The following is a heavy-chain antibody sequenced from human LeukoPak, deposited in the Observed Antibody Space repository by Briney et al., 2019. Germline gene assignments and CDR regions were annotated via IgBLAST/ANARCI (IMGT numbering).Heavy chain of an antibody. Sequence: PGGSLRLSCAASGFIVSGDFMSWVRQAPGKGLEWVSTISGGGGSTYYVDSVKGRFTISRDNSKNTLYLQMNSLRAEDTAVYYCAKGSWWGQGTLVTASS. CDR1: GFIVSGDF. J-gene: IGHJ4*02. CDR2: ISGGGGST. V-gene: IGHV3-23*01. D-gene: IGHD6-13*01. CDR3: AKGSW.